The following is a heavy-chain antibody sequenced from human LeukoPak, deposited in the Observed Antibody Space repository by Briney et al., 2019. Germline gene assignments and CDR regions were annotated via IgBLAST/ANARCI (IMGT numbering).Heavy chain of an antibody. CDR1: GYTFTSYG. Sequence: ASVKVSCKASGYTFTSYGISWVRQAPGQGLEWMGWINPNSGGTNYAQKFQGRVTMTRDTSISTAYMELSRLRSDDTAVYYCARGAYCGGDCYSLWFDPWGQGTLVTVSS. D-gene: IGHD2-21*01. J-gene: IGHJ5*02. CDR3: ARGAYCGGDCYSLWFDP. CDR2: INPNSGGT. V-gene: IGHV1-2*02.